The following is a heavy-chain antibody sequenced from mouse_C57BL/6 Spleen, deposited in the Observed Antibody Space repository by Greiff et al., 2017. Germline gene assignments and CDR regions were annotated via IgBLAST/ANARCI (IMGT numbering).Heavy chain of an antibody. D-gene: IGHD2-3*01. CDR3: ARRDDGYHGDAMDY. CDR2: ISSGSSTI. V-gene: IGHV5-17*01. CDR1: GFTFSDYG. J-gene: IGHJ4*01. Sequence: EVQLVESGGGLVKPGGSLKLSCAASGFTFSDYGMHWVRQAPEKGLEWVAYISSGSSTIDYADTVKGRITIARDNAKNTLFLHMTSLRSEDTAMYYCARRDDGYHGDAMDYWGQGTSVTVSS.